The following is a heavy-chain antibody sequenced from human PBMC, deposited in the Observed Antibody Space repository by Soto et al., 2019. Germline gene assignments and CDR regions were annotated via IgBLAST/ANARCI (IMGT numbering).Heavy chain of an antibody. CDR2: INWNGGST. V-gene: IGHV3-20*04. D-gene: IGHD6-13*01. CDR3: AKDLNRAAAEVFDY. Sequence: PGESLKISCAASGFTFDDYGMSWVRQAPGKGLEWVSGINWNGGSTGYADSVKGRFTISRDNAKNTLYLQMNSLRAEDTAVYYCAKDLNRAAAEVFDYWCQAPLVTVSS. CDR1: GFTFDDYG. J-gene: IGHJ4*02.